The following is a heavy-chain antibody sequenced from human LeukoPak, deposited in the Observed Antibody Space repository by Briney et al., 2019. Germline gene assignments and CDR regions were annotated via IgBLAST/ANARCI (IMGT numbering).Heavy chain of an antibody. CDR3: AGSPLRFLEWSAVY. CDR1: GDSISSVDYY. Sequence: TSQTLSLTCTVSGDSISSVDYYWSWIRQPPGKGLEWIGYIYYSGSTYYNPSLKSRVTISVDTSKNQFSLKLSSVTAADTAVYYCAGSPLRFLEWSAVYWGQGTLVTVSS. CDR2: IYYSGST. V-gene: IGHV4-30-4*08. J-gene: IGHJ4*02. D-gene: IGHD3-3*01.